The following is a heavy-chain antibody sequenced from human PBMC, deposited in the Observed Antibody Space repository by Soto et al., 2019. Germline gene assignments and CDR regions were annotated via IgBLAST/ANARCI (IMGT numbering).Heavy chain of an antibody. CDR1: DDSIGGYY. D-gene: IGHD3-3*01. Sequence: SETLSLTCTVSDDSIGGYYWGWIRQPPGKGLQYLGYIYYAGGTNYNPSLMSRLTISIDTSKNQFSLRLSSVTAADTAVYYCARSFKGDFWDSWGQGTLVTVSS. V-gene: IGHV4-59*08. CDR3: ARSFKGDFWDS. CDR2: IYYAGGT. J-gene: IGHJ4*02.